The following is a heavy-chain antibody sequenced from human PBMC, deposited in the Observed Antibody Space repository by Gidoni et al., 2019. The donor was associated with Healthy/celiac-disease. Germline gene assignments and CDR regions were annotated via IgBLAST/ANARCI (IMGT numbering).Heavy chain of an antibody. CDR2: IWYDGSNK. D-gene: IGHD3-22*01. J-gene: IGHJ4*02. CDR3: ARGQDYYDSSGYFDY. V-gene: IGHV3-33*01. Sequence: QVQLVESGGGLVRPGMSLRLSCAASGFAFSSYGMHWVRQAPGKGLEWVAVIWYDGSNKYYADSVKGRFTISRDNSKNTLYLQMNSLRAEDTAVYYCARGQDYYDSSGYFDYWGQGTLVTVSS. CDR1: GFAFSSYG.